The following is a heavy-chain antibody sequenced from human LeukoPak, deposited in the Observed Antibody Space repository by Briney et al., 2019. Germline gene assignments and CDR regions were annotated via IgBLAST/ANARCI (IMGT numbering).Heavy chain of an antibody. V-gene: IGHV4-34*01. CDR2: INHSGST. CDR1: GGSFSGYY. Sequence: ASETLSLTCAVYGGSFSGYYGSWIRQPPGKGLEWSGEINHSGSTNYNPSPKSRVTISVDTSKNQFSLKLSSVTAADTAVYYCARGHPYSSSWYRTYYYYYYMDVWGKGTTVTVSS. CDR3: ARGHPYSSSWYRTYYYYYYMDV. D-gene: IGHD6-13*01. J-gene: IGHJ6*03.